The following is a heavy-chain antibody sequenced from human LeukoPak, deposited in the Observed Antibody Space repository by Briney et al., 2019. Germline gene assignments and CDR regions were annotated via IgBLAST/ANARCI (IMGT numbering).Heavy chain of an antibody. CDR3: ARHHDYGDYKRYFDP. Sequence: GGSLRLSCAASGFTFSIYAIHWVRQAPGKGLEWVAVISIDGRNEYYADSVKGRFTVSRDNSKNTLYLQMNSLRAEDTAVYYCARHHDYGDYKRYFDPWGQGILVTVSS. CDR1: GFTFSIYA. CDR2: ISIDGRNE. J-gene: IGHJ5*02. V-gene: IGHV3-30*04. D-gene: IGHD4-17*01.